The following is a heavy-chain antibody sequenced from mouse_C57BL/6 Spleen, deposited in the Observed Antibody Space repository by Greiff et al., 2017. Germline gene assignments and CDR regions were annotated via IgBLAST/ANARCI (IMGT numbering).Heavy chain of an antibody. CDR3: ARPIYYGNYGGFAY. D-gene: IGHD2-1*01. CDR1: GYSFTDYN. J-gene: IGHJ3*01. CDR2: INPNYGTT. Sequence: EVQLQQSGPELVKPGASVKISCKASGYSFTDYNMNWVKQSNGKSLEWIGVINPNYGTTSYNQKFKGKATLTVDQSSSTAYMQLNRLTSEDSAVYYCARPIYYGNYGGFAYWGQGTLVTVSA. V-gene: IGHV1-39*01.